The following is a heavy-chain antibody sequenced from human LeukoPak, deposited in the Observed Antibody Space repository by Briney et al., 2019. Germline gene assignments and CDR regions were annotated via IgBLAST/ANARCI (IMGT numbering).Heavy chain of an antibody. J-gene: IGHJ4*02. V-gene: IGHV3-30*18. CDR3: AKDHRIRGYSYGAAFDY. D-gene: IGHD5-18*01. CDR2: ISYDGSNK. Sequence: GGSLRLSCEASGFTFSSYGMHWVRQAPGKGLEWVAVISYDGSNKYYADSVKGRFTISRDNSKNTLYLQMNSLRAEDTAVYYCAKDHRIRGYSYGAAFDYWGQGTLVTVSS. CDR1: GFTFSSYG.